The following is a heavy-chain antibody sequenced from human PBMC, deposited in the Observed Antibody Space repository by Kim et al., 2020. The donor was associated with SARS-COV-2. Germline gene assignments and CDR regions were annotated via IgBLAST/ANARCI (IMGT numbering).Heavy chain of an antibody. CDR1: GDTFDSYT. Sequence: SVKVSCKASGDTFDSYTFDWVRQAPGQGLEWMGRVVPFLDITNYAQKFHGRLTITADKSTVTIYMELRRLTFDDTAIYYCARDPGGLAVGTLDTWGHGTLLSVSS. CDR3: ARDPGGLAVGTLDT. CDR2: VVPFLDIT. J-gene: IGHJ5*01. D-gene: IGHD6-13*01. V-gene: IGHV1-69*02.